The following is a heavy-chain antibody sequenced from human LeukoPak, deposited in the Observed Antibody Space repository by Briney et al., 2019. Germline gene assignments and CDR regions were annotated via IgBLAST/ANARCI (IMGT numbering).Heavy chain of an antibody. CDR1: GFTFSSFA. CDR2: ITGSGSTT. D-gene: IGHD2-15*01. V-gene: IGHV3-23*01. CDR3: AKQIVVVTAGMNYFDN. J-gene: IGHJ4*02. Sequence: GGSLRLSCAAAGFTFSSFAMNWVRQAPGKGLEWVSTITGSGSTTFYADSVKGRFIISRDNSKKTLFLQMNSLRAEDTAVYFCAKQIVVVTAGMNYFDNWGQGTLVTVSS.